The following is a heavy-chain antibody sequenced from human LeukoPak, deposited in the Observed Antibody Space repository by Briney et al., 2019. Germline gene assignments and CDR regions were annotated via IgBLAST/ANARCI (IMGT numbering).Heavy chain of an antibody. J-gene: IGHJ4*02. CDR1: GFTFSTFG. Sequence: GGSLRLSCAASGFTFSTFGMHWVRQAPGKGLVWVAVISYDGSNKYYGVSVKGRFTISRDNSKNTLYLQMNSLRAEDTAVYYCAKKFPGTVAAGPDHWGQGTLVTVSS. CDR3: AKKFPGTVAAGPDH. D-gene: IGHD6-13*01. CDR2: ISYDGSNK. V-gene: IGHV3-30*18.